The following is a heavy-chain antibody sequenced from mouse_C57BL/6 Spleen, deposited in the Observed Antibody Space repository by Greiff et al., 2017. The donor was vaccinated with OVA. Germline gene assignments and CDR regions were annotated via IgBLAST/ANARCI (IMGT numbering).Heavy chain of an antibody. CDR1: GYSITSGYY. V-gene: IGHV3-6*01. Sequence: EVQLQQSGPGLVKPSQSLSLTCSVTGYSITSGYYWNWIRQFPGNKLEWMGYISYDGSNNYNPSLKNRISITRDTSKNQFFLKLNSVTTEDTATYYCARDYYGSSYEGWYFDVWGTGTTVTVSS. J-gene: IGHJ1*03. CDR2: ISYDGSN. D-gene: IGHD1-1*01. CDR3: ARDYYGSSYEGWYFDV.